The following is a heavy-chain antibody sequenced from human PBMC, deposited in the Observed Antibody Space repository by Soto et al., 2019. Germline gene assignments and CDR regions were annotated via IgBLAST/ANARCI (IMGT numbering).Heavy chain of an antibody. V-gene: IGHV4-61*03. Sequence: QVQLQESGPGLLKPSETLSLTCTLSGDSVSSGASHWTWIRQSPGKGLEWIAYIHHNATADCNPALTRRVSISVDTSKNHFSLKLTSATTAETAVYSCESRPVMEVAQYGNWFDPWGQGTLVTVSS. D-gene: IGHD2-15*01. CDR1: GDSVSSGASH. CDR3: ESRPVMEVAQYGNWFDP. CDR2: IHHNATA. J-gene: IGHJ5*02.